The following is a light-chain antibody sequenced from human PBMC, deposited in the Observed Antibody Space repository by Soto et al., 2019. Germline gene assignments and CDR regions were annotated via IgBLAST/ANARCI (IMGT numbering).Light chain of an antibody. Sequence: QSALTQPASLSVSPGQSITISCTGTSSDVGSYNLVSWYQQHPGKAPKLMIYEGSKRPSGVSNRFSGSKSGNTASLTISGLQAEDEADYYCCSYAGSSILFGGGTKVTVL. V-gene: IGLV2-23*01. CDR3: CSYAGSSIL. CDR2: EGS. CDR1: SSDVGSYNL. J-gene: IGLJ2*01.